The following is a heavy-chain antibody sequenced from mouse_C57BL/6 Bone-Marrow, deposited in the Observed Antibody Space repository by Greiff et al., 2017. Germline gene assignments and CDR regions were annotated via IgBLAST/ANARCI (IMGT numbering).Heavy chain of an antibody. CDR2: ISDGGSYT. CDR1: GFTFSSYA. Sequence: EVQLVESGGGLVKPGGSLKLSCAASGFTFSSYAMSWVRQTPEKGLGWVATISDGGSYTYYPDNVKGRFTISRDNAKNNLYLQMSHLKSEDTAMYYCANCAWGQGTLVTVSA. V-gene: IGHV5-4*01. CDR3: ANCA. J-gene: IGHJ3*01.